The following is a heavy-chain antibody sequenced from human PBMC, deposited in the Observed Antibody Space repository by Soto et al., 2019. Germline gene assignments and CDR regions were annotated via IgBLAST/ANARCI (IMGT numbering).Heavy chain of an antibody. CDR2: IRGSGGST. J-gene: IGHJ4*02. D-gene: IGHD4-17*01. CDR3: ATDFYGECQDYFGS. Sequence: EVQLLESGGGLVQPGGSLRLSCAASEFTFSSSAMGWVRQAPGKGLEWVSGIRGSGGSTYYADSVEGRFTISRDNSKNTLYLQMNSLRAEDTAVYYCATDFYGECQDYFGSWGQGTRVTVSS. V-gene: IGHV3-23*01. CDR1: EFTFSSSA.